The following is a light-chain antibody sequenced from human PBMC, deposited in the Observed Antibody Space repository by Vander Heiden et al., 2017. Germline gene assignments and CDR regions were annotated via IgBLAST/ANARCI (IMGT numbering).Light chain of an antibody. Sequence: EILLTQSPATLSLSPGERATLSCRASQSVSSYLAWYQQKPGKAPRLLIYDASSRATGIPARFSGSGSGTDFTLTISSLEPEDFAVYYCQQRCNWPLTFGGGTKVEIK. CDR1: QSVSSY. CDR3: QQRCNWPLT. V-gene: IGKV3-11*01. J-gene: IGKJ4*01. CDR2: DAS.